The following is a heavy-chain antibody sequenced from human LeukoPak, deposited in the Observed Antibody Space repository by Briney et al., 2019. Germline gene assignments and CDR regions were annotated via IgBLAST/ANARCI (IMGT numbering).Heavy chain of an antibody. V-gene: IGHV3-13*05. CDR3: ARGLTSSPSRYCSGGSCFDWYFDL. CDR2: IGTAGDP. J-gene: IGHJ2*01. Sequence: GGSLRLSCAASGFTFSSHDMHWVRQATGKGLEWVSAIGTAGDPYYPGSVKGRFTISRENAKNSLYLQMNSLRAGGTAVYYCARGLTSSPSRYCSGGSCFDWYFDLWGRGTLVTVSS. D-gene: IGHD2-15*01. CDR1: GFTFSSHD.